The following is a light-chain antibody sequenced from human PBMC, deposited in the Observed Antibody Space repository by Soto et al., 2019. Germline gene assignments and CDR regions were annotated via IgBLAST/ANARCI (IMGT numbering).Light chain of an antibody. J-gene: IGLJ2*01. V-gene: IGLV1-40*01. CDR3: QSYDNSLSGSHVV. CDR1: TSNIGARYA. Sequence: QSALTQPPSVSGAPGQRVTISCTGSTSNIGARYAVHWYQQLPGTAPKLLISGNNNRPSGVPDRFSGSKSGTSASLAITGLQAEDEADYYCQSYDNSLSGSHVVFGGGTKLTVL. CDR2: GNN.